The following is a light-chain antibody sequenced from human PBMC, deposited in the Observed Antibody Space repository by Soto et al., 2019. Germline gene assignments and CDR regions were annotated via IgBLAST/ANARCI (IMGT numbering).Light chain of an antibody. J-gene: IGKJ2*01. CDR3: QQYGRSRYT. CDR2: GTS. V-gene: IGKV3-20*01. CDR1: QSVSSSY. Sequence: EIVLTQSPRTLSLSPGERATLSCRASQSVSSSYLAWYQQKPGQAPRLLIYGTSSRATGIPDRFSGSGSGPDFTLAISRLEPEDCAVYYCQQYGRSRYTVGQGTKLEIK.